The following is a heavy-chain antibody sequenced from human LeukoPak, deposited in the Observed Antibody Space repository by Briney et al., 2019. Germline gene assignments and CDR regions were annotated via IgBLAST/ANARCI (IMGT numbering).Heavy chain of an antibody. D-gene: IGHD3-9*01. CDR3: ARDFFDGRSDYDILTGYFPRFDY. Sequence: EASVKVSCKASGYTFTSYGVSWVRQAPGQGLEWMGWISAYNGNTNYAQKLQGRVTMTTDTSTSTAYMELRSLRSDDTAVYYCARDFFDGRSDYDILTGYFPRFDYWGQGTLVTVSS. V-gene: IGHV1-18*01. CDR1: GYTFTSYG. CDR2: ISAYNGNT. J-gene: IGHJ4*02.